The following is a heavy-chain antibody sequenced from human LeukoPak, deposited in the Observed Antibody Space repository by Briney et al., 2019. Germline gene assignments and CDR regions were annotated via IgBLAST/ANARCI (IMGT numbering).Heavy chain of an antibody. D-gene: IGHD2-2*01. J-gene: IGHJ4*02. CDR1: GGSISGYF. CDR3: ASNPSHTKDIVVVPAAAFYHYYFDY. V-gene: IGHV4-34*01. Sequence: SETLSLTCTVSGGSISGYFWSWIRQPAGKGLEWIGEINHSGSTNYNPSLKSRVTISVDTSKNQFSLKLSSVTAADTAVYYCASNPSHTKDIVVVPAAAFYHYYFDYWGQGTLVTVSS. CDR2: INHSGST.